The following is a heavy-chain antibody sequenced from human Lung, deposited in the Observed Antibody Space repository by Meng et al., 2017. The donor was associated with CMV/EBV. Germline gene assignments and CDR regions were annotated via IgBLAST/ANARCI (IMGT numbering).Heavy chain of an antibody. CDR2: LIAVFDKT. J-gene: IGHJ4*02. D-gene: IGHD1-14*01. CDR3: ARGRRNEPLFDY. CDR1: GDTFTGYY. V-gene: IGHV1-69*01. Sequence: QVQLWQSGAGVMKPGASGKVSCKASGDTFTGYYMHWGRQAPGQGIEWMGGLIAVFDKTKAAPRFQDRVTFTADESTSTAYMELSSLTFDDTAVYFCARGRRNEPLFDYWGQGTLVTVSS.